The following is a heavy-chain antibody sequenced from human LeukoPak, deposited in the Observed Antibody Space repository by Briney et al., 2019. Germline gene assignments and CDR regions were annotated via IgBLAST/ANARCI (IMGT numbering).Heavy chain of an antibody. CDR3: ARRGSYDTFNI. J-gene: IGHJ3*02. Sequence: MASETLSLTCSVSGDSISSSGYCCGWIRQPPGKGLEWIGNIYYSGSSYYNPSLKSRVTISVDTSKNQFSLKLTSVTAADTAVFYCARRGSYDTFNIWGHGTLVTVSS. CDR2: IYYSGSS. V-gene: IGHV4-39*01. D-gene: IGHD1-26*01. CDR1: GDSISSSGYC.